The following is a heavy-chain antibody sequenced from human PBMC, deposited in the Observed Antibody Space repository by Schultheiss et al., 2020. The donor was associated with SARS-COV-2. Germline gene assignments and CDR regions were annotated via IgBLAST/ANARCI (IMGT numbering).Heavy chain of an antibody. CDR2: IYYSGST. J-gene: IGHJ4*02. CDR1: GGSISSYY. V-gene: IGHV4-59*01. CDR3: ARSRLWFGEPPFDY. D-gene: IGHD3-10*01. Sequence: SETLSLTCTVSGGSISSYYWSWIRQPPGKGLEWIGYIYYSGSTNYNPSLKSRVTISVDTSKNQFSLKLSSVTAADTAVYYCARSRLWFGEPPFDYWGQGTLVTVSS.